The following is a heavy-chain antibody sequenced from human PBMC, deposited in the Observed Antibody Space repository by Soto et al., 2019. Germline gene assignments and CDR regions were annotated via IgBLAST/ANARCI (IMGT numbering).Heavy chain of an antibody. J-gene: IGHJ5*02. CDR1: GGTFSSYA. CDR2: ISGHNGKT. V-gene: IGHV1-18*01. Sequence: GASVKVSCKASGGTFSSYAISWVRQAPGQGLEWMGWISGHNGKTQYSQKVQDRVTLTTDTSTSTAYMELRSLTYDDTAVYYCARDCPVPPATPNNWFDPWGQGTLVTVSS. CDR3: ARDCPVPPATPNNWFDP. D-gene: IGHD2-2*02.